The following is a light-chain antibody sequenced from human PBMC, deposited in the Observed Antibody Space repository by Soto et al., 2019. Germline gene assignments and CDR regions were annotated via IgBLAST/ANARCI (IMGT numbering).Light chain of an antibody. J-gene: IGLJ3*02. V-gene: IGLV2-14*01. CDR2: EVR. CDR3: CSYTSSSIRV. Sequence: QSALTQPASVPGSPGQSITISCTGTSSDVGGYNHVSWYQQHPGKAPKLIIYEVRNRPSGVSNRLSGSKSGNTASLTISGLQADDEADYYCCSYTSSSIRVFGGGTK. CDR1: SSDVGGYNH.